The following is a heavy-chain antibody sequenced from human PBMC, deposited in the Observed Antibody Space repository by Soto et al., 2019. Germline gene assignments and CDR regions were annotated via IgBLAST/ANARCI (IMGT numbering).Heavy chain of an antibody. CDR3: ASSNWNDAVGGRLDDY. V-gene: IGHV3-30*03. CDR2: ISYDGSNK. CDR1: GFTFSSYG. Sequence: QVQLVESGGGVVQPGRSLRLSCAASGFTFSSYGMHWVRQAPGKGLEWVAVISYDGSNKYYADSVKGRFTISRDNSKNTLYLQMNSLRAEDTAVYYCASSNWNDAVGGRLDDYWGQGTLVTVSS. D-gene: IGHD1-20*01. J-gene: IGHJ4*02.